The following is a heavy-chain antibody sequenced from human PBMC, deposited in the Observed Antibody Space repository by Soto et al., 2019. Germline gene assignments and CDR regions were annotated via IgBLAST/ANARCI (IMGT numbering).Heavy chain of an antibody. CDR2: VNSGGTT. CDR1: GFTVSSDY. V-gene: IGHV3-66*01. Sequence: GGSLRLSCAASGFTVSSDYMNWVRQAPGKGLEWVSIVNSGGTTYYADSVKGRFTISRDNSKNTLYLQMNSLRAEDTAVYYCAGGGYCISTSCYLNWFDPWGQGTLVTVSS. CDR3: AGGGYCISTSCYLNWFDP. D-gene: IGHD2-2*01. J-gene: IGHJ5*02.